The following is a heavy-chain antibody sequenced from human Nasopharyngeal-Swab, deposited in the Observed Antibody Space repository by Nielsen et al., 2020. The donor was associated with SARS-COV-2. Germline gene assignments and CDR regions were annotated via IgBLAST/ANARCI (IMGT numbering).Heavy chain of an antibody. CDR1: GFTFSNYA. CDR3: ANEEVPNDY. Sequence: GGSLRLSCAASGFTFSNYAMHWVRQAPGKGLEWVAVISYDGSNKYYADSVKGRFTISRDNSKNTVYLDMNSLRAEDTAVYYCANEEVPNDYWGQGTLVTVSS. CDR2: ISYDGSNK. J-gene: IGHJ4*02. V-gene: IGHV3-30-3*02.